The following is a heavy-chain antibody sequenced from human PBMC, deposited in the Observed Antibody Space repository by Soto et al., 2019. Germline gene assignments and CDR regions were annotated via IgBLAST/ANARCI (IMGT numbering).Heavy chain of an antibody. CDR3: ARDGCNGRPCLLAP. J-gene: IGHJ1*01. V-gene: IGHV3-43*01. D-gene: IGHD2-15*01. CDR2: ISWDGGST. CDR1: GFTFDDYT. Sequence: GSLRLSCAASGFTFDDYTMHWVRQAPGKGLEWVSLISWDGGSTYYADSVKGRFTISRDDSKNTLYLQMNGLRAEDTAMYYCARDGCNGRPCLLAPWGQGTLVTVSS.